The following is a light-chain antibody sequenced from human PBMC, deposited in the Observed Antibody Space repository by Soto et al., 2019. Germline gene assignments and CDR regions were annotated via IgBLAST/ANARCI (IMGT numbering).Light chain of an antibody. CDR3: QQYGSSPRT. V-gene: IGKV3-20*01. J-gene: IGKJ1*01. CDR2: GAA. Sequence: EIVLTQSPGTLSLSPGERATLSCRASQSVSSSYLAWYQQKPGQDPRLRIYGAASRATGIPDRFSGSESGTDFTLTISRLEPEDFAVYYCQQYGSSPRTFGQGTKVEIK. CDR1: QSVSSSY.